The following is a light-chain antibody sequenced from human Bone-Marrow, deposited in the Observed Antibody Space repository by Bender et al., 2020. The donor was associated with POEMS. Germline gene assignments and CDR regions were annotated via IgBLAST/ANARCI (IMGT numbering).Light chain of an antibody. CDR1: SGYTHYA. J-gene: IGLJ3*02. CDR2: VNSDGSL. V-gene: IGLV4-69*01. CDR3: QTWDSGIRV. Sequence: QPVVTQSPSASASLGASVKLTCTLNSGYTHYAIAWHQQQPEKGPRFLMKVNSDGSLNKGDGIPDRFSGSSSGAERYLTISSLQSEDEADYYCQTWDSGIRVFGGGTRLNVL.